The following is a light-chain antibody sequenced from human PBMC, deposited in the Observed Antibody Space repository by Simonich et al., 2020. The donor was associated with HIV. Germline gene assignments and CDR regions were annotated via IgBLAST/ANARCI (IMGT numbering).Light chain of an antibody. Sequence: DIVLTQSPDSLPVSLGEWATINCKSSQSLLYSSNNRHYLAWYQQKPGQPPKLLIYWAPTRESGFPDRFSGSGSGTDFTLTISSLQAEDVAVYYCQQYYSTPLTFGGGTKVEIK. CDR2: WAP. J-gene: IGKJ4*01. CDR1: QSLLYSSNNRHY. CDR3: QQYYSTPLT. V-gene: IGKV4-1*01.